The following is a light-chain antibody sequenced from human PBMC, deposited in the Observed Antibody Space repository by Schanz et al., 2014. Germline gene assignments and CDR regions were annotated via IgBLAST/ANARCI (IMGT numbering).Light chain of an antibody. Sequence: QAVVTQEPSLTVSPGGTVTLTCGSSTGAVTSGHYPYWFQQKPGQAPRTLIYDTSNKHSWTPAGFSGSLLGGKAALTLSGAQPEDEAEYYCLLSYSGARLYVFGTGTKLTVL. V-gene: IGLV7-46*01. J-gene: IGLJ1*01. CDR3: LLSYSGARLYV. CDR1: TGAVTSGHY. CDR2: DTS.